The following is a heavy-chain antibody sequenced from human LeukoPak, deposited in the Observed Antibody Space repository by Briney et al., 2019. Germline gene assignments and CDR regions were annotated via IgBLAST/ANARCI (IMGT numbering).Heavy chain of an antibody. J-gene: IGHJ4*02. D-gene: IGHD3-22*01. Sequence: ASVKVSCKASGYTFTSYYMLGVRQAPAQGLEWMVIINHRGGSKGYAQKFQGRVTMTRDMSTSTVYMELSSLRSEDTAVYYWASGPDKGYDSSGYPYYFDYWGQGTLVTVSS. CDR3: ASGPDKGYDSSGYPYYFDY. CDR2: INHRGGSK. V-gene: IGHV1-46*01. CDR1: GYTFTSYY.